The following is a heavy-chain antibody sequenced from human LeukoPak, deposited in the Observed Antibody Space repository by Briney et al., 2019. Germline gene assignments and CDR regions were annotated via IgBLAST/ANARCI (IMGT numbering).Heavy chain of an antibody. D-gene: IGHD1-26*01. Sequence: SETLSLTCTVSGGSISSYSWSWIRQPPGKGLEWIGYIYYSGSTNYNPSLKSRVTISVDTSKNQFSLKLSSVTAADTAVYYCARQPVYSGSYVFDWGQGTLVTVSS. CDR2: IYYSGST. CDR3: ARQPVYSGSYVFD. V-gene: IGHV4-59*08. J-gene: IGHJ4*02. CDR1: GGSISSYS.